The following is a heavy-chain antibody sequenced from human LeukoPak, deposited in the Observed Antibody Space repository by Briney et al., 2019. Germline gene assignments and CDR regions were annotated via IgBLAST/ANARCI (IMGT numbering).Heavy chain of an antibody. D-gene: IGHD3-22*01. CDR1: GFTFSRYT. V-gene: IGHV3-21*01. J-gene: IGHJ4*02. CDR2: ISSSSSYI. Sequence: GGSLRLSCAASGFTFSRYTMNWVRQAPGKGLEWVSYISSSSSYIYYADSVKGRFTISRDNAKNSVYLQMNSLRAEDTAVYYCARDSLDSSGFYPTDYWGQGTLVTVSS. CDR3: ARDSLDSSGFYPTDY.